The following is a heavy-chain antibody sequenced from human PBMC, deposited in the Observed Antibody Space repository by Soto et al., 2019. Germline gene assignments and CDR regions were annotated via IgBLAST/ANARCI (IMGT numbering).Heavy chain of an antibody. D-gene: IGHD4-17*01. V-gene: IGHV4-59*08. CDR2: IYYSGST. CDR1: GGSISSYY. J-gene: IGHJ6*03. Sequence: SETLSLTCTVSGGSISSYYWSWIRQPPGKGLEWIGYIYYSGSTNYNPSLKSRVTISVDTSKNQFSLKLSSVTAADTAVYYCARHFYIQDDYGDSAGYMDVWGKGTTVTVSS. CDR3: ARHFYIQDDYGDSAGYMDV.